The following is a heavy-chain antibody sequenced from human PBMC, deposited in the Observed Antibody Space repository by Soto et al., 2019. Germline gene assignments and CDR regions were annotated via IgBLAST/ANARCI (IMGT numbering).Heavy chain of an antibody. CDR1: GFTFSSYG. CDR2: ISYDGSNK. V-gene: IGHV3-30*18. J-gene: IGHJ6*02. D-gene: IGHD3-10*01. CDR3: AKDNLFTMVRRVIIQDDYYGMDV. Sequence: QVQLVESGGGAVQPGRSLRLSCAASGFTFSSYGMHWVRQAPAKELEWVAVISYDGSNKYYADSVKGRFTISRDNSKNTMYLQMKSLRDEDSAVYYCAKDNLFTMVRRVIIQDDYYGMDVWGQGTTVTV.